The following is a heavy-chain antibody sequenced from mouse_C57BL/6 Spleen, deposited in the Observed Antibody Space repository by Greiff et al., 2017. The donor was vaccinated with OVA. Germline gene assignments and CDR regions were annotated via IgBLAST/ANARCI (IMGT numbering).Heavy chain of an antibody. V-gene: IGHV1-54*01. D-gene: IGHD2-2*01. CDR2: INPGRGGP. J-gene: IGHJ2*01. Sequence: VQLQQSGAELVRPGPSVKVSCKASGYAFTNYLIEWVMQRPGQGLEWIGVINPGRGGPNYNEKFKGKATLTADNSSSTAYMQLSSLTSEDSAVYFCAIFPGGYHYCYYWGQGTTLTVSS. CDR1: GYAFTNYL. CDR3: AIFPGGYHYCYY.